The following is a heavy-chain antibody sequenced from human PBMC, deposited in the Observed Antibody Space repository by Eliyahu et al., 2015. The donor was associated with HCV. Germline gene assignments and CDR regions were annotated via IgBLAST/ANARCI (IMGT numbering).Heavy chain of an antibody. CDR2: IKSKTDGGTT. J-gene: IGHJ4*02. CDR1: GFTFSNAW. Sequence: EVQLVESGGGLVKPGGSLRLSCAASGFTFSNAWMSWVRQAPGKGLEWVGRIKSKTDGGTTDYAAPVKGRFTISRDDSKNTLYLQMNSLKTEDTAVYYCTTDRYYDYGDYTGSFDYWGQGTLVTVSS. V-gene: IGHV3-15*01. CDR3: TTDRYYDYGDYTGSFDY. D-gene: IGHD4-17*01.